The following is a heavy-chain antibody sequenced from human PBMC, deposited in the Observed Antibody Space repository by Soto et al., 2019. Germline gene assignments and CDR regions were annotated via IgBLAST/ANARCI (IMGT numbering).Heavy chain of an antibody. J-gene: IGHJ4*02. Sequence: EVQLLESGGGLVQPGGSLRLSCAASGFTFSSYAMSWVRQAPGKGLEWVSAISGSGGSTYYADSVKGRFTIYRDNSKNTLYLQMNSVRDEDTAVYYCAKGVYCSGGSCYRTFFDYWGQGTLVTVSS. V-gene: IGHV3-23*01. CDR2: ISGSGGST. CDR1: GFTFSSYA. D-gene: IGHD2-15*01. CDR3: AKGVYCSGGSCYRTFFDY.